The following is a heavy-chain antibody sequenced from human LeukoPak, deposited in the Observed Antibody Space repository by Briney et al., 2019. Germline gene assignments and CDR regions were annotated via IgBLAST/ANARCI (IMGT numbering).Heavy chain of an antibody. CDR3: ARGREELVVPAYYFDY. Sequence: SETLSLTCAIYGGSFSGYYWSWIRQPPGKGLERIGEINHSGSTNYNPSLKSRVTISVDTSKNQFSLKLSSVTAADTAVYYCARGREELVVPAYYFDYWGQGTLVTVSS. D-gene: IGHD2-2*01. V-gene: IGHV4-34*01. CDR2: INHSGST. J-gene: IGHJ4*02. CDR1: GGSFSGYY.